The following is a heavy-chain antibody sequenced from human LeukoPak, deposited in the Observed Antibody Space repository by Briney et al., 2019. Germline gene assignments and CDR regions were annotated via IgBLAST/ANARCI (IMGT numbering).Heavy chain of an antibody. D-gene: IGHD1-20*01. CDR1: GGSISSYY. Sequence: SETLSLTCTVSGGSISSYYWSWIRQPPGKGLEWIGYIYYSGNTNYNPSLKSRLTMSADRSRNQFSLKLSSVTAADTAVYYCARINWNYFDYWGQGIMATVSS. J-gene: IGHJ4*02. V-gene: IGHV4-59*08. CDR2: IYYSGNT. CDR3: ARINWNYFDY.